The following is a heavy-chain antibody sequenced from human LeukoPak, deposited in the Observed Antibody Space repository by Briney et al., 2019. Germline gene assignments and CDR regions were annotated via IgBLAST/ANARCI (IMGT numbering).Heavy chain of an antibody. J-gene: IGHJ5*02. V-gene: IGHV3-30-3*01. Sequence: GGSLRLSCAASGFTFSSYAMHWVRQAPGKGLEWVAVISYDGSNKYYADSVKGRFTISRDNSKNTLYLQMNSLRAEDTAVYYCARDRQGALGWFDPWGQGTLVTVSS. CDR1: GFTFSSYA. D-gene: IGHD1-26*01. CDR3: ARDRQGALGWFDP. CDR2: ISYDGSNK.